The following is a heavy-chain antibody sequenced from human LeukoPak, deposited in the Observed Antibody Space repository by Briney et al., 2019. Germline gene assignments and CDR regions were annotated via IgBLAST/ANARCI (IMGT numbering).Heavy chain of an antibody. CDR3: ARGGPGTFDF. CDR2: ISYDRSNA. J-gene: IGHJ4*02. D-gene: IGHD1-7*01. CDR1: GFTFSSYA. V-gene: IGHV3-30-3*01. Sequence: GGSERLSCAASGFTFSSYAMHWVRQAPGKGLEWVAVISYDRSNAYYADSVKGRFTISRDNSKNTLYLQMNSLRAEDTAVYYCARGGPGTFDFWGQGTLVLVTA.